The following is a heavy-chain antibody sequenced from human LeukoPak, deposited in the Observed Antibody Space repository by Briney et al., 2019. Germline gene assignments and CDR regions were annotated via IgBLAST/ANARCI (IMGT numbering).Heavy chain of an antibody. D-gene: IGHD4-23*01. CDR2: IATAGDT. CDR3: ARGLLDHGGSNRFDP. V-gene: IGHV3-13*04. Sequence: GGSLRHSCAASGFTLSKYDMHWVRQRIGKGLEWVSSIATAGDTYYQGSVKGRFAISRENAKNSLYLQLNSLSAEDTAVYYCARGLLDHGGSNRFDPWGQGTLVTVSS. CDR1: GFTLSKYD. J-gene: IGHJ5*02.